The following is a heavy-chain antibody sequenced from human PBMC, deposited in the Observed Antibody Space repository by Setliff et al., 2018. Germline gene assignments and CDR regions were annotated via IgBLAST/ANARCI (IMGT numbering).Heavy chain of an antibody. Sequence: PSETLSLTCTVSFDSMTNYYWTWVRLPPGKGLEWIGCFYHSGNTYYNPSLKSRVTISADTSKNEFSLRLRSVTAADTAVYYCARVRYKYCGGDCYSASFDYWGQGKLVTVSS. V-gene: IGHV4-59*08. CDR1: FDSMTNYY. J-gene: IGHJ4*02. CDR3: ARVRYKYCGGDCYSASFDY. CDR2: FYHSGNT. D-gene: IGHD2-21*01.